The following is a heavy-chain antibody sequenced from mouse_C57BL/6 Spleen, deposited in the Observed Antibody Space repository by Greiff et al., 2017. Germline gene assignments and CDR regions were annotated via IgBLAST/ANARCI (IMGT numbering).Heavy chain of an antibody. Sequence: QVQLQQPGAELVKPGASVKLSCKASGYTFTSYWMHWVKQRPGRGLEWIGRIEPNSGGTKYNEKFKSKATLTVDKPSSTAYMQLSSLTSEDSAVYYCAREALRSWDYWGQGTTLTVSS. J-gene: IGHJ2*01. CDR3: AREALRSWDY. CDR1: GYTFTSYW. V-gene: IGHV1-72*01. D-gene: IGHD1-1*01. CDR2: IEPNSGGT.